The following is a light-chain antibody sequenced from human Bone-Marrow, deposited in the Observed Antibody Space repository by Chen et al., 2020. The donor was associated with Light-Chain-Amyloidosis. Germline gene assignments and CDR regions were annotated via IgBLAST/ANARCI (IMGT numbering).Light chain of an antibody. J-gene: IGLJ1*01. CDR1: SSDVGGANH. CDR3: SSYTITNTLV. Sequence: QSALTQPASVSGSPGQSITISCTGTSSDVGGANHVSWYQQHPDKAPKLMIYEVTNRPSWVPDRFSGSKSDNTASLTISGLQTEAEADYFCSSYTITNTLVFGSGTRVTVL. V-gene: IGLV2-14*01. CDR2: EVT.